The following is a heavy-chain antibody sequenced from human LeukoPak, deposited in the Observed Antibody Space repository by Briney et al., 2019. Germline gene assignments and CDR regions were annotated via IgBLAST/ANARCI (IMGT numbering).Heavy chain of an antibody. CDR2: INPSGGST. Sequence: ASVNVSCKASGYTFTSYYMHWVRQAPGQGLEWMGIINPSGGSTSYAQKFQGRVTMTRDMSTSTVYMELSSLRSEDTAVYYCARVGGYCSGGGCKGGDYWGQGALVTVSS. V-gene: IGHV1-46*01. J-gene: IGHJ4*02. CDR1: GYTFTSYY. D-gene: IGHD2-15*01. CDR3: ARVGGYCSGGGCKGGDY.